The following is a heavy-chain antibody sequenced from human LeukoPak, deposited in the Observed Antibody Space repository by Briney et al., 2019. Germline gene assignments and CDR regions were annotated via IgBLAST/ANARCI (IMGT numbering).Heavy chain of an antibody. Sequence: GESLKISCKGSGHSFANYWIGWVRQMPGKGLEWMGIIYPGDSDARYSPSFQGQVTISADKSISTAYLQWSSLKVSDTAMYYCARHGFGAGYLIDSWGQGTLVTVSS. D-gene: IGHD3/OR15-3a*01. CDR1: GHSFANYW. V-gene: IGHV5-51*01. CDR2: IYPGDSDA. CDR3: ARHGFGAGYLIDS. J-gene: IGHJ4*02.